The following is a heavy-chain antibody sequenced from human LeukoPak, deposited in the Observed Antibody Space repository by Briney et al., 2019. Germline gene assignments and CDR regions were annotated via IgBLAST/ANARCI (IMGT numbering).Heavy chain of an antibody. V-gene: IGHV1-2*02. J-gene: IGHJ6*03. Sequence: ASVTVSCKASGYTFTGYYMHLVRQAPGQGLEWMGWINPNSGGTNYAQKFQVRVTMTRDTSISTAYMELSRLKSDDTAVYYCARYGGYNYYYYMDVWGKGTTVPVSS. D-gene: IGHD4/OR15-4a*01. CDR1: GYTFTGYY. CDR3: ARYGGYNYYYYMDV. CDR2: INPNSGGT.